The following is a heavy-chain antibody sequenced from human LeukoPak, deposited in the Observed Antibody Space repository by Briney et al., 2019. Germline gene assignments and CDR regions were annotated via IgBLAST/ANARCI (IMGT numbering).Heavy chain of an antibody. Sequence: SETLSLTCTVSGGSISSSSYYWGWIRQPPGKGLEWIGSIYYSGSTYYNPSLKSRVTISVDTSKNQFSLKLSSVTAAGTAVYYCARRAVAASYWFDPWGQGTLVTVSS. D-gene: IGHD2-15*01. J-gene: IGHJ5*02. CDR1: GGSISSSSYY. CDR3: ARRAVAASYWFDP. CDR2: IYYSGST. V-gene: IGHV4-39*01.